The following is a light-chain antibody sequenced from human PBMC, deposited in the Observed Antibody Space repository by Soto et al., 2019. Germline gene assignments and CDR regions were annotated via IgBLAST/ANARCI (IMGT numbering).Light chain of an antibody. V-gene: IGLV2-23*01. CDR3: CSYAGSSTYV. CDR2: EGS. CDR1: SSDVGSYNL. J-gene: IGLJ1*01. Sequence: QSALTQPASVSGSPGQSITVSCTGTSSDVGSYNLVSWYQHHPGKAPKLIIYEGSKRPSGVSNRFSGSKSGNTASLTISGLQAEDEADYYCCSYAGSSTYVFGPGTKVTVL.